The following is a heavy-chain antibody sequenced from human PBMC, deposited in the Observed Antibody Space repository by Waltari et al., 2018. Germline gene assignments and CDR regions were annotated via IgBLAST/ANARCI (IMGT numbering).Heavy chain of an antibody. CDR1: GYTFTDYY. D-gene: IGHD3-10*01. J-gene: IGHJ6*02. Sequence: EVQLVQSGAEVKKPGATVKISCKVSGYTFTDYYMHWVQQDPGKGLEWMGLVGPEDGEKMYEEKCQGRVTITADTSTDTAYMELSSLRSEDTAVYYCATVGYYGSGSYPLDVWGQGTTVTVSS. CDR3: ATVGYYGSGSYPLDV. CDR2: VGPEDGEK. V-gene: IGHV1-69-2*01.